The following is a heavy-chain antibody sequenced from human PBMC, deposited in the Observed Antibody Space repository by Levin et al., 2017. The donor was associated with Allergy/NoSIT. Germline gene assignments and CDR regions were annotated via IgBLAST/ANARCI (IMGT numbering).Heavy chain of an antibody. CDR2: ISYDGSNK. CDR3: AKARRIDIVVVPAAIWAPDY. V-gene: IGHV3-30*18. CDR1: GFTFSSYG. Sequence: GGSLRLSCAASGFTFSSYGMHWVRQAPGKGLEWVAVISYDGSNKYYADSVKGRFTISRDNSKNTLYLQMNSLRAEDTAVYYCAKARRIDIVVVPAAIWAPDYWGQGTLVTVSS. J-gene: IGHJ4*02. D-gene: IGHD2-2*01.